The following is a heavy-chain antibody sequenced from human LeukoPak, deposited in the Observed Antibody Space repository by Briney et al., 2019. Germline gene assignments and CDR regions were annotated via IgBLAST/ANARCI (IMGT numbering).Heavy chain of an antibody. D-gene: IGHD2-8*01. Sequence: PGGPLRLSCAASGFTLSTYEMTWVRQAPGKGLEWVSFISSSTSHTFYADSVKGRFTIFRDTAKNSLYLQMNNLRGEDTAVCYCARDVSSSTRAFDIWGQGTMVAVS. CDR3: ARDVSSSTRAFDI. CDR1: GFTLSTYE. CDR2: ISSSTSHT. J-gene: IGHJ3*02. V-gene: IGHV3-48*03.